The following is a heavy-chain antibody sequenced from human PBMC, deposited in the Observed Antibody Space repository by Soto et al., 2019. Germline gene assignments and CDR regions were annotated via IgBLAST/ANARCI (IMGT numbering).Heavy chain of an antibody. D-gene: IGHD1-1*01. CDR1: GFTFNRYG. Sequence: QGLLVEYGGRAVQPGRSLRLSCVASGFTFNRYGMHWVRQAPGKGLEWVAEISFDGTAKYYAESVKGRFTVSRDNGNNTLHLEMNSLGAKDTAVYFCATGRSTRFDPWGQGTLVTVSS. V-gene: IGHV3-30*03. CDR3: ATGRSTRFDP. J-gene: IGHJ5*02. CDR2: ISFDGTAK.